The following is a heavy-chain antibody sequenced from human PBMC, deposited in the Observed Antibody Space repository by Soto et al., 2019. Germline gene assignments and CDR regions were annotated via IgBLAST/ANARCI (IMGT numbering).Heavy chain of an antibody. CDR1: GFTFSSYA. CDR2: ISGSGGST. V-gene: IGHV3-23*01. Sequence: GGSLRLSCAASGFTFSSYAMSWVRQAPGKGLEWVSAISGSGGSTYYADSVKGRFTISRDNSKNTLYLQMNSLRAEDTAVYYCAKALYYYGSGIYYYYGMDFWGQGTTVTVSS. J-gene: IGHJ6*02. CDR3: AKALYYYGSGIYYYYGMDF. D-gene: IGHD3-10*01.